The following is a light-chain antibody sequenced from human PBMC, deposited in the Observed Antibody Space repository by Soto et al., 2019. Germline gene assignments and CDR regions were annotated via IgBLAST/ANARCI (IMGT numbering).Light chain of an antibody. V-gene: IGKV1-39*01. J-gene: IGKJ2*01. CDR2: AAS. CDR3: QQSYSTPYT. Sequence: DIQMTQSPSSLSASVGDRVTITCRASQSISSYLNWYQQKPGKAPKLLIYAASSLQSGVPSRFSVSGSWTDFNLTISSLQPEDFATYYCQQSYSTPYTFGHGTKLEIK. CDR1: QSISSY.